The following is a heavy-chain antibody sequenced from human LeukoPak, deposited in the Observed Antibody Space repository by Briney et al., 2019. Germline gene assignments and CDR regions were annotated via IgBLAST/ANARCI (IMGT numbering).Heavy chain of an antibody. CDR3: TRVDFYYYYMDF. CDR1: GYSFTDYW. V-gene: IGHV5-51*01. J-gene: IGHJ6*03. Sequence: GESLKISCKAPGYSFTDYWIGWVRQTPGKGLEWMGIIYPRDSHTIYSPSFQGQVTVSADKSITTAYLQWSSLEGSDTAIYYCTRVDFYYYYMDFWGKGTTVSVSS. CDR2: IYPRDSHT.